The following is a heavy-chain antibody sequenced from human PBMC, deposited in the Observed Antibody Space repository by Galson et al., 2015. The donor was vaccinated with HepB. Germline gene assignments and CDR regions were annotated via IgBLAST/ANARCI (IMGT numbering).Heavy chain of an antibody. V-gene: IGHV3-23*01. CDR1: GFTFDTYA. D-gene: IGHD4-17*01. CDR2: IRGNGRSM. CDR3: VKEGTGDYQEPASDV. J-gene: IGHJ3*01. Sequence: SLRLSCAASGFTFDTYAMGWVRQAPGKGLEWVSSIRGNGRSMYYADSVRGRFTISRDNSRNTLFLQMNNLRVEDTATYFCVKEGTGDYQEPASDVWGQGTLVVVSS.